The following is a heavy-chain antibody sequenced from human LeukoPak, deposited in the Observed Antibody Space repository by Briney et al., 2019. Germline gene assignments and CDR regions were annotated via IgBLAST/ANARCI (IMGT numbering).Heavy chain of an antibody. J-gene: IGHJ6*03. Sequence: AASVTVSFKASGGTFTIYAFGWVRQPPGQGLGGMGGLIPIFVKANYAQKFQGRVTITTDESTSTAYMELSSLRSEDTAVYYCARVGSGPPHSGYDLRGLDYYMDVWGKGTTVTVSS. CDR3: ARVGSGPPHSGYDLRGLDYYMDV. D-gene: IGHD5-12*01. V-gene: IGHV1-69*05. CDR1: GGTFTIYA. CDR2: LIPIFVKA.